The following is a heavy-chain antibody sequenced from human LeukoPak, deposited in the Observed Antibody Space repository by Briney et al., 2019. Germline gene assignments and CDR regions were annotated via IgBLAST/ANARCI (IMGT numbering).Heavy chain of an antibody. V-gene: IGHV4-39*07. CDR1: GGSISSSSYY. J-gene: IGHJ5*02. CDR3: ARGRRPMVRGVISWFDP. Sequence: SETLSLTCTVSGGSISSSSYYWGWIRQPPGKGLEWIGSIYYSGSTYYNPSLKSRVTISVDTSKNQFSLKLSSVTAADTAVYYCARGRRPMVRGVISWFDPWGQGTLVTVSS. CDR2: IYYSGST. D-gene: IGHD3-10*01.